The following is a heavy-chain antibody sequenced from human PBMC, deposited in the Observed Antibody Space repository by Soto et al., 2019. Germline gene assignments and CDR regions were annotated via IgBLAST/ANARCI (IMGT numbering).Heavy chain of an antibody. J-gene: IGHJ4*02. V-gene: IGHV4-59*08. D-gene: IGHD6-6*01. CDR2: MYYTGSA. Sequence: VQLQESGPGLVKPSETLSLTCTVSGGSIKGYYWTWIRQPTGRGLEWIGYMYYTGSAKYNPSLESRVTISGDTSKNQFSLNLSSVTAADTAVYYCARVASSPRFDVWGQGTLVTVSS. CDR1: GGSIKGYY. CDR3: ARVASSPRFDV.